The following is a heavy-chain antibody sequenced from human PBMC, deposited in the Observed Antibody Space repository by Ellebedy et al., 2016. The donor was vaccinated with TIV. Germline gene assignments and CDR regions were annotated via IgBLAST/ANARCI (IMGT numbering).Heavy chain of an antibody. CDR2: IDPSDSYT. Sequence: ASVKVSCKGSGYSFTSYWISWVRQMPGKGLEWMGRIDPSDSYTNYSPSFQGHVTISADKSISTAYLQWSSLKASDTAMYYCARPSDYGDYVHAWGQGTLVTVSS. CDR1: GYSFTSYW. CDR3: ARPSDYGDYVHA. D-gene: IGHD4-17*01. J-gene: IGHJ4*02. V-gene: IGHV5-10-1*01.